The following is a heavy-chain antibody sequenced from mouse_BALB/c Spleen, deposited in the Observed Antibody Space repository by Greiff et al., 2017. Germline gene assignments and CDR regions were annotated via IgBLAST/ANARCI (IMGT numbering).Heavy chain of an antibody. Sequence: EVNVVESGGGLVKPGGSLKLSCAASGFTFSSYTMSWVRQTPEKRLEWVATISSGGGNTYYPDSVKGRFTISRDNAKNNLYLQMSSLRSEDTALYYCARYDRASFDYWGQGTTLTVSS. D-gene: IGHD3-1*01. J-gene: IGHJ2*01. CDR3: ARYDRASFDY. V-gene: IGHV5-9*03. CDR2: ISSGGGNT. CDR1: GFTFSSYT.